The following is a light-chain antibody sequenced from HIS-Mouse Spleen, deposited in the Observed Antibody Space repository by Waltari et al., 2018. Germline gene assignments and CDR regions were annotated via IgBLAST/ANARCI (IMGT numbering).Light chain of an antibody. CDR3: SSYTSSSTPV. CDR2: DVS. V-gene: IGLV2-14*03. J-gene: IGLJ3*02. CDR1: SSDVGGYNY. Sequence: QSALTQPASVSGSPGQSITLSCTGPSSDVGGYNYVSWYQQHPGKAPKLMIYDVSNRPSVVSNRFSGSKSGNTASLTISGLQAEDEADYYCSSYTSSSTPVFGGGTKLTVL.